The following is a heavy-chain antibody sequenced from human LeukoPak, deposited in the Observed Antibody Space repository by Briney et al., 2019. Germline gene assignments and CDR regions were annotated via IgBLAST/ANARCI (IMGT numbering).Heavy chain of an antibody. J-gene: IGHJ4*02. D-gene: IGHD2-2*01. CDR1: GFTFSSYG. Sequence: GGSLRLSCAASGFTFSSYGMHWVRQAPGKGLEWVAVISYGGSNKYYADSVKGRFTISRDNSKNTLYLQMNSLRAEDTAVYYCAKESGCSSTSCYRYFDYWGQGTLVTVSS. CDR2: ISYGGSNK. CDR3: AKESGCSSTSCYRYFDY. V-gene: IGHV3-30*18.